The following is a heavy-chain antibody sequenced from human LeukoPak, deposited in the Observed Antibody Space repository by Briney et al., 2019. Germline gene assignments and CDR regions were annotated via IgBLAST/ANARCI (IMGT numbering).Heavy chain of an antibody. V-gene: IGHV4-38-2*02. D-gene: IGHD6-19*01. J-gene: IGHJ4*02. CDR3: ARDLRLSPYSGGWPLDY. CDR1: GYSISSGYY. CDR2: IYHNGNT. Sequence: SETLSLTCTVSGYSISSGYYWGWIRQPPGKGLEWIGSIYHNGNTFYNPSLKSRITISVDTSKNQFSLKLSSVTAADTVVYYCARDLRLSPYSGGWPLDYWGQGTLVTVSS.